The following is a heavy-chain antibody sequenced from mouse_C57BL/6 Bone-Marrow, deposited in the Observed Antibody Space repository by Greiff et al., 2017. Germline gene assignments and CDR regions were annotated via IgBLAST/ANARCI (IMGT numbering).Heavy chain of an antibody. CDR2: LDPSDSYP. V-gene: IGHV1-59*01. D-gene: IGHD4-1*01. Sequence: VQLQQPGAELVRPGTSVKLSCTASGYTFTSSWMPWVHQRPGQGLEWIAVLDPSDSYPTYNQKFKGKATLTVDTYYSAAYMQRSSLTAEDAAVYYCARGLGRCADWGQGTLVTVSA. J-gene: IGHJ3*01. CDR1: GYTFTSSW. CDR3: ARGLGRCAD.